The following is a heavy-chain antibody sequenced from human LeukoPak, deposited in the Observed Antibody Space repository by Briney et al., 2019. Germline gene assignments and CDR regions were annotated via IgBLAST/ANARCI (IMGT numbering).Heavy chain of an antibody. CDR3: ARESFSFRSGSYYDLLDY. Sequence: TLSLTCTVSGGSISSSDYYWSWIRRPAGKGLEWIGRIYTSGGTNYNPSLKSRVTISVDTSKNQFSLKLSSVTAADTAVYYCARESFSFRSGSYYDLLDYWGQGTLVTVSS. D-gene: IGHD3-10*01. V-gene: IGHV4-61*02. CDR1: GGSISSSDYY. J-gene: IGHJ4*02. CDR2: IYTSGGT.